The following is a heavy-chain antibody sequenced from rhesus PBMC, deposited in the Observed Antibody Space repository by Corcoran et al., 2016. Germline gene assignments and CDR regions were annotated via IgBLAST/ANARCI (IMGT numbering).Heavy chain of an antibody. CDR3: ARDREGDIAAAGIFDY. Sequence: QVQLQESCPAVVTPSENLSLTCAVSGCSLSRLNCRGLARQSPGEGGERIGGIYGSGGSTEYNPSLKIRFTSSKDTSKNQFSLKLSSVTAADTAVYYCARDREGDIAAAGIFDYWGQGVLVTVSS. CDR1: GCSLSRLNC. V-gene: IGHV4-93*01. D-gene: IGHD6-31*01. CDR2: IYGSGGST. J-gene: IGHJ4*01.